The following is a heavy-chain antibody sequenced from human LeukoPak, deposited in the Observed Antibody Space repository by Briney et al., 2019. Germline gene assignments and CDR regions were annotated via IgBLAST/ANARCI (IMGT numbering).Heavy chain of an antibody. CDR3: AREPSTVVTYDAFDI. CDR2: IKQDGSEK. Sequence: TGGSLRLSCAASGFTFSSYWMSWVRQAPGKGLEWVANIKQDGSEKYYVDSVKGRFTISRDNAKNSLYLQMNSLRAEDTAVYYCAREPSTVVTYDAFDIWGQGTMVTVSS. CDR1: GFTFSSYW. V-gene: IGHV3-7*01. D-gene: IGHD4-23*01. J-gene: IGHJ3*02.